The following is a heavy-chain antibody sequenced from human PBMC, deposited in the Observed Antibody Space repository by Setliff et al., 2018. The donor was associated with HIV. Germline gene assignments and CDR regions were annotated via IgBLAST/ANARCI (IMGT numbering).Heavy chain of an antibody. CDR3: ARGGVVTEFDY. J-gene: IGHJ4*02. V-gene: IGHV4-34*01. Sequence: SETLSLTCAVYGGSFSGYYWGWIRQPPGKGLEWIGEMNHSGSTNYNPSLKSRVTISVDTSKNQFSLKLSSVTAADTAVYYCARGGVVTEFDYWGQGTLVTVSS. D-gene: IGHD2-21*02. CDR2: MNHSGST. CDR1: GGSFSGYY.